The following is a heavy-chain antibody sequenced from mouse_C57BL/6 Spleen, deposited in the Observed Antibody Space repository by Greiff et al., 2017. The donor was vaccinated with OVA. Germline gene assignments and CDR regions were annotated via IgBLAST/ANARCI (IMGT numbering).Heavy chain of an antibody. CDR2: IDPSDSYT. CDR1: GYTFTSYW. J-gene: IGHJ2*01. Sequence: QVQLQQPGAELVRPGTSVKLSCKASGYTFTSYWMHWVKQRPGQGLEWIGVIDPSDSYTNYNQKFKGKATLTVDTSSSTAYMQLSSLTSEDSAVYCCASSRGGYYGFDDWGKGTTLTVSS. V-gene: IGHV1-59*01. CDR3: ASSRGGYYGFDD. D-gene: IGHD2-3*01.